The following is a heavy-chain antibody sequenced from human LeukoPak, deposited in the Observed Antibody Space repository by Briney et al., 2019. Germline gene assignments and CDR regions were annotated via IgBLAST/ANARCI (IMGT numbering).Heavy chain of an antibody. J-gene: IGHJ4*02. Sequence: PGGSLRLSCAASGFSFSTYCMHWVRQAPGKGPMWVSRICPDGTVTNYADSVKARFSISRDNARNTVYLQMNGLRAEDTAVYYCVRDFRSADYWGQGTLVTVSS. CDR1: GFSFSTYC. V-gene: IGHV3-74*01. CDR2: ICPDGTVT. CDR3: VRDFRSADY.